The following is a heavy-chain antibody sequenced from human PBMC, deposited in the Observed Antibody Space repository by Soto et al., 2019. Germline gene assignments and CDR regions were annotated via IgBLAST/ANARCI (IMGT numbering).Heavy chain of an antibody. Sequence: ATLSLTCTVSGGSISSYYWSWIRQPPGKGLEWIGYIYYSGSTNYNPSLKSRVTISVDTSKKQFSLKLSSVTAADTAVYYCARGDYRLDYWGQGTLVTVSS. J-gene: IGHJ4*02. CDR3: ARGDYRLDY. V-gene: IGHV4-59*01. CDR2: IYYSGST. CDR1: GGSISSYY. D-gene: IGHD1-26*01.